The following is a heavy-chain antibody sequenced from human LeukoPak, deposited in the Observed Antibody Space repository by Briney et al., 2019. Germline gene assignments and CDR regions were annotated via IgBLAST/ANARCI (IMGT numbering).Heavy chain of an antibody. D-gene: IGHD5-12*01. V-gene: IGHV1-3*01. CDR3: ARAQGGYDFAAFDI. CDR1: EYTFNTYA. CDR2: INAGNGNT. Sequence: ASVKVSCKASEYTFNTYAIHWVRQAPGQRPEWMGWINAGNGNTKSSQKFQGRVTLTRDKSASTAYMELSSLTSEDTAVYYCARAQGGYDFAAFDIWGQGTVVIVSS. J-gene: IGHJ3*02.